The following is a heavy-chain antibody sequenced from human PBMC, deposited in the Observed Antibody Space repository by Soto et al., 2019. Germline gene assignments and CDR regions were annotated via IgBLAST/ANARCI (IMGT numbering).Heavy chain of an antibody. D-gene: IGHD4-17*01. CDR1: GFTFSSYA. CDR2: ISGSGGST. J-gene: IGHJ6*02. Sequence: EVQLLESGGGLVQPGGSLRLSCAASGFTFSSYAMSWVRQAPGKGLEWVSAISGSGGSTYYADSVKGRFTISRDNSKNTLYLQMNSLRAEDTAVYYCAKWTLKRTTVVTVAYYYGMDVWGQGTTVTVSS. V-gene: IGHV3-23*01. CDR3: AKWTLKRTTVVTVAYYYGMDV.